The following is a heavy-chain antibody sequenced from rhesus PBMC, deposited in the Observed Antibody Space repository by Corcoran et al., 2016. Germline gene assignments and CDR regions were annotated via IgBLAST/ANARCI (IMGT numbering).Heavy chain of an antibody. D-gene: IGHD6-13*01. J-gene: IGHJ5-1*01. CDR3: ARDGDSSWSYNRFDV. V-gene: IGHV1-198*02. CDR2: LIPLCGIP. Sequence: QVQLVQSGAEVKKPGASVKVCCKASGLTFGSYAFSLVRQAPGPGLEWMGVLIPLCGIPNYAESFQGRVTMTADTSTSTAYMELSSLRSEDTAVYYCARDGDSSWSYNRFDVWGAGVLVTVSS. CDR1: GLTFGSYA.